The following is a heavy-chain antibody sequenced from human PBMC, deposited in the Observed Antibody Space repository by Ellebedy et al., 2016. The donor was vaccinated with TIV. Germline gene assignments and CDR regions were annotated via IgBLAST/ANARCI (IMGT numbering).Heavy chain of an antibody. J-gene: IGHJ4*02. Sequence: GESLKISCAASGFTFSNYAMSWVRQAPGKGLEWVSDFFSYDGSTHYADSVKGRFTISRDNAWNTMFLEMNSLRPGDTAVYYCARGLNRTPEGFWGQGTLVTVSS. CDR2: FFSYDGST. V-gene: IGHV3-23*01. D-gene: IGHD1/OR15-1a*01. CDR3: ARGLNRTPEGF. CDR1: GFTFSNYA.